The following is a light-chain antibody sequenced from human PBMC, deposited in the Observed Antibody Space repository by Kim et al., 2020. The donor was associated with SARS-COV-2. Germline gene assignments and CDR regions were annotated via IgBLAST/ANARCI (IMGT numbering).Light chain of an antibody. CDR2: EAS. Sequence: AYTEERVPITGRTSQSISMWLARYQEKPGKAPRLLIYEASNLKDGVPSRFSGSGSGTEFTLTISSLQPDDFATYYCQEYSSFLYTFGQGTKLEI. J-gene: IGKJ2*01. CDR1: QSISMW. CDR3: QEYSSFLYT. V-gene: IGKV1-5*03.